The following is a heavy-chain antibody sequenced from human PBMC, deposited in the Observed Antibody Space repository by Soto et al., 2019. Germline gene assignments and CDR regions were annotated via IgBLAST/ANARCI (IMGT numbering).Heavy chain of an antibody. CDR2: MNPNSGST. Sequence: ASVKVSCKASGYTFTSYDINWVRQATGQGLEWMGWMNPNSGSTDSAQKFQGRVTMTRNTSISTAYMELKRLRSDDTAVYFCAREGMYHYETKDYYPSTYGLDVWGQGTTVTVSS. V-gene: IGHV1-8*01. J-gene: IGHJ6*02. CDR1: GYTFTSYD. D-gene: IGHD3-16*01. CDR3: AREGMYHYETKDYYPSTYGLDV.